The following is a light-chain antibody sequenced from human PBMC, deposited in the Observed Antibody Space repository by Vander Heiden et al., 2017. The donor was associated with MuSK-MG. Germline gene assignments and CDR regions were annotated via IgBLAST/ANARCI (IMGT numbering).Light chain of an antibody. V-gene: IGKV3-15*01. CDR2: GAS. Sequence: EIVMTQSPASLSVSPGERATLSCRASQSVSSNLAWYQQKPGQAPRLLIYGASTRATGIPARFSGSGYGTEFTLTISSRQSEDFAVYYCQQYKNWPPVTFGGGTKVESK. J-gene: IGKJ4*01. CDR1: QSVSSN. CDR3: QQYKNWPPVT.